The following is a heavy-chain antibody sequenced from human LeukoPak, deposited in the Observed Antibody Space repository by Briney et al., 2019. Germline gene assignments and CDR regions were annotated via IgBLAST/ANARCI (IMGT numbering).Heavy chain of an antibody. CDR2: IYYSGST. D-gene: IGHD1-26*01. J-gene: IGHJ3*02. CDR1: SGSIRSYY. Sequence: SETLSLTCTVSSGSIRSYYWSWIRQSPGKRQEWIGYIYYSGSTSYNPSLKSQVTISVDTSKNQFSLKLRSVTAADTAVYYCARQVGVGANSDAFDIWGQGTMVTVSS. CDR3: ARQVGVGANSDAFDI. V-gene: IGHV4-59*01.